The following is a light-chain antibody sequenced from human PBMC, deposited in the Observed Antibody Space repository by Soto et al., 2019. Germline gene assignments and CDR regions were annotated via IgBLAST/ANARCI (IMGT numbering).Light chain of an antibody. CDR2: EVS. CDR1: SSDVGGYNY. Sequence: ALTQPASVSGSPGQSITISCTGTSSDVGGYNYVSWYQHHPGKAPKLMIHEVSDRPSGISNRFSGSKSGNTASLTISGLQAEDEADYYCSSYRSDTTYVFGTGTKVTVL. CDR3: SSYRSDTTYV. V-gene: IGLV2-14*01. J-gene: IGLJ1*01.